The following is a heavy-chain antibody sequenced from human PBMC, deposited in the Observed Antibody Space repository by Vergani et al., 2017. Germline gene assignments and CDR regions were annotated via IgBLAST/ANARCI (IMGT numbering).Heavy chain of an antibody. CDR3: AGDVIENDTYCLSGY. D-gene: IGHD3-10*01. V-gene: IGHV1-18*01. CDR1: GYTFSTYG. CDR2: ISTYNGNT. Sequence: QVQLVQSGAEVKKPGASVKVSCKASGYTFSTYGISWVRQAPGQGLEWMGWISTYNGNTNYPEKFQGRLTMTTDTSTRTAYMELRSLRSDDTAVYYCAGDVIENDTYCLSGYGGPGTLVTVSS. J-gene: IGHJ4*02.